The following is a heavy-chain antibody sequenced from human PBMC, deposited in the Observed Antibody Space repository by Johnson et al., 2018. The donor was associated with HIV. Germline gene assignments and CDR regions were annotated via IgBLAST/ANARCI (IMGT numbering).Heavy chain of an antibody. CDR2: ISYDGSKQ. J-gene: IGHJ3*02. Sequence: QVQLVESGGGVVQPGRSLRLSCAASGFTFSSYGMHWVRQAPGKGLEWVAVISYDGSKQYYAASVKGRFTISRDHSKNTLYLQMNSLRAEDKAVYYCAKDMRSLAYYYDSSGYNAFDIWGQGTMVTVSS. CDR3: AKDMRSLAYYYDSSGYNAFDI. V-gene: IGHV3-30*18. D-gene: IGHD3-22*01. CDR1: GFTFSSYG.